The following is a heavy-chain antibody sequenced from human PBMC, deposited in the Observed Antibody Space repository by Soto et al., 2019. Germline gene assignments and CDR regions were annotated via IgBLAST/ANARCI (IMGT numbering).Heavy chain of an antibody. Sequence: LSSKARGYTNASSDRCWVRQDKGQGLEWMGWMNPNSGNPGYAQKFQCRVTMTRNTSISTDYMELSSLRSEDTAVYYCARGGYSGYDYYDYCYGMDVLGQGTTVIVFS. CDR1: GYTNASSD. D-gene: IGHD5-12*01. V-gene: IGHV1-8*01. CDR3: ARGGYSGYDYYDYCYGMDV. CDR2: MNPNSGNP. J-gene: IGHJ6*02.